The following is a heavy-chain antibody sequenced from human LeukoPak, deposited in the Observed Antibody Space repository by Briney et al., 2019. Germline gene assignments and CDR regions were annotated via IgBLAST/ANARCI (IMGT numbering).Heavy chain of an antibody. CDR2: IYTSGST. V-gene: IGHV4-61*02. CDR1: GGSISSGSYY. J-gene: IGHJ4*01. D-gene: IGHD3-16*01. CDR3: ARDPFPYFDY. Sequence: SQTLSLTCTVSGGSISSGSYYWSWIRQPAGKGLEWIGRIYTSGSTNYNPSLKSRVTISVDTSKNQFSLKLSSVTAADTAVYYCARDPFPYFDYWGHGTLVTVSS.